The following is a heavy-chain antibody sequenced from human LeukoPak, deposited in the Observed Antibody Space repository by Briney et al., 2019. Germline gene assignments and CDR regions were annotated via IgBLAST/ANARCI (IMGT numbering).Heavy chain of an antibody. CDR2: IYYGGTT. Sequence: MPSETLSLTCTVSGGSVSASSYYWGWICQPPGKGLEWIATIYYGGTTYYNPSLKSRVTISVDTSKNQFSLKVSSVTAADTAVYYCARRGSGSRGDFDYWGQGTLVTVSS. D-gene: IGHD2-15*01. CDR1: GGSVSASSYY. CDR3: ARRGSGSRGDFDY. J-gene: IGHJ4*02. V-gene: IGHV4-39*01.